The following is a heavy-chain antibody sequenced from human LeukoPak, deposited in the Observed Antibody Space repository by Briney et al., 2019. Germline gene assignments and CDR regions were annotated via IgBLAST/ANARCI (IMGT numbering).Heavy chain of an antibody. CDR3: AKGEPYYDILTGYYLGYFDY. V-gene: IGHV3-23*01. CDR2: ISGSGGST. Sequence: GGSLRLSCAASGFTFSSYAMSWVHQAPGKGLEWVSAISGSGGSTYYADSVKGRFTISRDNSKNTLYLQMNSLRAEDTAVYYCAKGEPYYDILTGYYLGYFDYWGQGTLVTASS. D-gene: IGHD3-9*01. CDR1: GFTFSSYA. J-gene: IGHJ4*02.